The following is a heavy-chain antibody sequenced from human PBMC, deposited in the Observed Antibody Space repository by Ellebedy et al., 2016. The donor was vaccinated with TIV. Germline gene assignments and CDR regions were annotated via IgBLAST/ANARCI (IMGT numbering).Heavy chain of an antibody. D-gene: IGHD1-26*01. CDR2: IIPIFGTA. V-gene: IGHV1-69*13. CDR1: GGTFSSYA. CDR3: ARDGSYSHAFDY. Sequence: ASVKVSCKASGGTFSSYAISWVRQAPGQGLEWMGGIIPIFGTANYAQKFQGRVTITADESTSTAYMELSSLRSEDTAVYYCARDGSYSHAFDYWGQGTLVTVSS. J-gene: IGHJ4*02.